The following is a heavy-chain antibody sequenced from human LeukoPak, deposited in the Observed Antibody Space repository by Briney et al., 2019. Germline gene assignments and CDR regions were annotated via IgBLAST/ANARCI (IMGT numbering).Heavy chain of an antibody. D-gene: IGHD6-13*01. V-gene: IGHV4-34*01. CDR2: INHSGST. CDR3: ARGIYSSRWYDYFDY. Sequence: SETLSLTCAVYGGSFSGYYWSWIRQPPGKGLEWIGEINHSGSTNYNPSLKSRVTISVDTSKNQFSLKLSSVTAADTAVYYCARGIYSSRWYDYFDYWGQGTLVTVSS. J-gene: IGHJ4*02. CDR1: GGSFSGYY.